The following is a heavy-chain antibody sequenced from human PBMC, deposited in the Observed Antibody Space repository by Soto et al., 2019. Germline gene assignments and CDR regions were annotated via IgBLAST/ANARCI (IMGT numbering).Heavy chain of an antibody. J-gene: IGHJ4*02. V-gene: IGHV1-69*13. CDR2: IIPIFGTA. CDR1: GGTFSSSA. Sequence: SVKVSCKASGGTFSSSAICWVRQAPGQGLEWMGGIIPIFGTANYAQKFQGRVTITADESTSTAYMELSSLRSEDTAVYYCARAAIVVVPAAMRRGHRYYFAYWGQGTLVTVSS. CDR3: ARAAIVVVPAAMRRGHRYYFAY. D-gene: IGHD2-2*01.